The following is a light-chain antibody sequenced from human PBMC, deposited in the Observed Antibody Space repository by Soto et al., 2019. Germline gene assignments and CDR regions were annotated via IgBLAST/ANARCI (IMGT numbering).Light chain of an antibody. CDR3: QQYNNWPPWT. J-gene: IGKJ1*01. V-gene: IGKV3-15*01. CDR2: GAS. Sequence: EIVMTQSPATLSVSPGERGTFSCRASQSVSSNLAWYQQKPGQAPRLLIYGASTRATGIPARFSGSGSGTEFTLTISSLQSEDFAVYYCQQYNNWPPWTFGQGTKVEIK. CDR1: QSVSSN.